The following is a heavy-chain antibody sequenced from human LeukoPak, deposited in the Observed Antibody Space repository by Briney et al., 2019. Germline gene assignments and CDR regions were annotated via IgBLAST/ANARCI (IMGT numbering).Heavy chain of an antibody. CDR2: VKSKSDGGTA. V-gene: IGHV3-15*07. Sequence: PGGSLRLSCAASGFSFSNTWMNWVRLAPGKGLEWVGRVKSKSDGGTAEYAAPVKGRFIISRDDSKGTLYVQMSSLKIEVTALYYCTPGGKDYVHWGQGTLVTVSS. J-gene: IGHJ4*02. CDR3: TPGGKDYVH. CDR1: GFSFSNTW. D-gene: IGHD4-17*01.